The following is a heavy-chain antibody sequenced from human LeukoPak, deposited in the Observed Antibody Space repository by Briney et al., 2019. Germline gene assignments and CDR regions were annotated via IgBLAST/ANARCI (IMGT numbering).Heavy chain of an antibody. J-gene: IGHJ4*02. CDR3: AKEYYDSSGYYYPPQLPDY. D-gene: IGHD3-22*01. Sequence: GGSLRLSCAASGFTFSSYAMSWVRQAPGKGLEWVSAISGSGGSTYYADSVKGRFTISRDNSKNTLYLQMNSLRAEDTAVYYCAKEYYDSSGYYYPPQLPDYWGQGTLVTVSS. CDR2: ISGSGGST. V-gene: IGHV3-23*01. CDR1: GFTFSSYA.